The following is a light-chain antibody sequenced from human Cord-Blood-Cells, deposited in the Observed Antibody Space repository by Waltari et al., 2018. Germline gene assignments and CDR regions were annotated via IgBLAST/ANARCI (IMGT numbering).Light chain of an antibody. J-gene: IGLJ3*02. CDR2: STN. V-gene: IGLV1-44*01. Sequence: QSVLTQPPSASGTPGPRVTIPCSGSSPYLASNTVYWYQQLPGTAPKLLIYSTNQRPSGVPDRFSGSKSGTSASLAISGLQSEDEADYYCAAWDDSLNGPVFGGGTKLTVL. CDR3: AAWDDSLNGPV. CDR1: SPYLASNT.